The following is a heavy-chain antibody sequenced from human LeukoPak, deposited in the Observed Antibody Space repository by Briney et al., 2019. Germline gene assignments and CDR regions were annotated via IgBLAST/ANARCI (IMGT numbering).Heavy chain of an antibody. CDR2: ISYEGSNK. J-gene: IGHJ4*02. CDR1: GFSFSSYA. CDR3: ARRPSPFDSSGYYHLVD. D-gene: IGHD3-22*01. Sequence: PGRSLRLSCAASGFSFSSYAMYWVRQAPGKGLEWVAVISYEGSNKYYADSVKGRFTISRDNSKNTLYLQMNSLRAEDTAVYYCARRPSPFDSSGYYHLVDWGQGTLVTVSS. V-gene: IGHV3-30*04.